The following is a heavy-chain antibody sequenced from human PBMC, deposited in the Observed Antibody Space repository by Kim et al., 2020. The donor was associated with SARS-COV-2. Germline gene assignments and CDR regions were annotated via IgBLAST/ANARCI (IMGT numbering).Heavy chain of an antibody. Sequence: GGSLRLSCVASGFNFRTYSMSWVRQAPGKGPEWVASISSSGESTSYADSVKGRFTISRNNAKNTVYLQLSNLRVGDTAMYYCAKNPETLGTNFGKAITPRFDAWGQGTLVTVSS. J-gene: IGHJ4*01. D-gene: IGHD1-20*01. CDR3: AKNPETLGTNFGKAITPRFDA. CDR2: ISSSGEST. V-gene: IGHV3-23*01. CDR1: GFNFRTYS.